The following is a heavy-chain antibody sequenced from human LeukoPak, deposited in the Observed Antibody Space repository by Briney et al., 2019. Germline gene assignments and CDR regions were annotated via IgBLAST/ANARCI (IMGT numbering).Heavy chain of an antibody. V-gene: IGHV4-38-2*02. CDR2: IYHSGST. CDR1: GYSISSGYY. D-gene: IGHD3-22*01. CDR3: ARDRYYYDSSGHWY. Sequence: KPSETLSLTCTVSGYSISSGYYWGWIRQPPGKGLEWIGSIYHSGSTYYNASLKSRVIISVDTSKNQFSLKLSSVTAADTAVYYCARDRYYYDSSGHWYWGQGTLVTVSS. J-gene: IGHJ4*02.